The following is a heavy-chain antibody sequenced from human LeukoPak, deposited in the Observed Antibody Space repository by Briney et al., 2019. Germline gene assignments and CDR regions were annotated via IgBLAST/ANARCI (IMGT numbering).Heavy chain of an antibody. CDR2: INPNSGGT. CDR1: GYTFTGYY. Sequence: GASVKVSCKASGYTFTGYYMHWVRQAPGQGLEWMGWINPNSGGTNYAQKFQGRVTMTRDTSISTAYMELSRLRSDDTAVYYCARTPVEWLLAVRGTFPFDIWGQGTMVTVSS. V-gene: IGHV1-2*02. D-gene: IGHD3-3*01. CDR3: ARTPVEWLLAVRGTFPFDI. J-gene: IGHJ3*02.